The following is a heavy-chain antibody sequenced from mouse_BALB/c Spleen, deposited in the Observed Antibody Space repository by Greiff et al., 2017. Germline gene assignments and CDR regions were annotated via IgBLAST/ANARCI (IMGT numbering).Heavy chain of an antibody. CDR3: TRIRYYYFDY. Sequence: LKQPGSELVRPGASVKLSCKASGYTFTSYWMHWVKQRPGQGLEWIGNIYPGSGSTNYDEKFKSKATLTVDTSSSTAYMQLSSLTSEDSAVYYCTRIRYYYFDYWGQGTTLTVSS. J-gene: IGHJ2*01. CDR1: GYTFTSYW. CDR2: IYPGSGST. D-gene: IGHD1-1*01. V-gene: IGHV1S22*01.